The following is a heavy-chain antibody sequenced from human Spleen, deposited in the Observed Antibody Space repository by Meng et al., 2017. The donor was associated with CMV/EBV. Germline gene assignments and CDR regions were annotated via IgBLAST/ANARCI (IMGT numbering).Heavy chain of an antibody. Sequence: SETLSLTCTVSGYSISSGYYWGWLRQPPGKGLEWIGSVYHGGSTYYNPSLRSRVTISEDTSNNHFSLKLSSVTAADTAVHYCARERWTKAPIFDYWGQGTLVTVSS. D-gene: IGHD5-24*01. CDR2: VYHGGST. V-gene: IGHV4-38-2*02. CDR3: ARERWTKAPIFDY. J-gene: IGHJ4*02. CDR1: GYSISSGYY.